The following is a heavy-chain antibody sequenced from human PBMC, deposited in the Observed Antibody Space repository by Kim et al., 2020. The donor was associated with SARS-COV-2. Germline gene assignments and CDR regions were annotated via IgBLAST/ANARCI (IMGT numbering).Heavy chain of an antibody. CDR2: ISYDGSNK. Sequence: GGSLRLFCAASGFTFSSYAMHWVRQAPGKGLEWVAVISYDGSNKYYADSVKGRFTISRDNSKNTLYLQMNSLRAEDTAVYYCARVSTVVVPAAHDYWGQGTLVTVSS. V-gene: IGHV3-30*04. J-gene: IGHJ4*02. CDR3: ARVSTVVVPAAHDY. CDR1: GFTFSSYA. D-gene: IGHD2-2*01.